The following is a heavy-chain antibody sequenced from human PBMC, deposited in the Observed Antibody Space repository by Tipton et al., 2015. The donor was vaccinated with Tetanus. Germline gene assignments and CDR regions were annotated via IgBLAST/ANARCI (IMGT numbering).Heavy chain of an antibody. CDR2: INPSGGST. D-gene: IGHD6-19*01. CDR1: GYTFTSYY. Sequence: GEEEKKPGASVKVSCKASGYTFTSYYMHWVRQAPGQGLEWMGIINPSGGSTSYAQKFQGRVTMTRDTSTSTVYMELSSLRSEDTAVYYCARVFIAVAGHNWFDPWGQGTLVTVSS. CDR3: ARVFIAVAGHNWFDP. V-gene: IGHV1-46*01. J-gene: IGHJ5*02.